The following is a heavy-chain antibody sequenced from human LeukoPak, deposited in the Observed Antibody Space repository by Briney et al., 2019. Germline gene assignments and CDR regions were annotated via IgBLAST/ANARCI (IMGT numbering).Heavy chain of an antibody. J-gene: IGHJ4*02. CDR2: ISSSGSTI. CDR3: ARRSRDGWYFDY. Sequence: GGSLRLSCAASGFTFSSYEMNWVRQAPGKGLEWVSYISSSGSTIYYADSVKGRFAISRDNSNNTLYLQMNSLRAEDTAVYYCARRSRDGWYFDYWGQGTLVTVSS. D-gene: IGHD5-24*01. CDR1: GFTFSSYE. V-gene: IGHV3-48*03.